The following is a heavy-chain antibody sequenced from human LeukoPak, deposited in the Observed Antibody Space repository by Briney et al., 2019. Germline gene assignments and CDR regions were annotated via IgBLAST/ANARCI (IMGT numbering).Heavy chain of an antibody. CDR2: ISSSSSTI. Sequence: GGSLRLSCAASGFTFSSYSMNWVRQAPGKGLEWVSYISSSSSTIYYADSVKGRFTISRDNAKNSLYLQMNSLRAEDTAVYYCARDRPTVTTHWGQGTLVTVSS. CDR3: ARDRPTVTTH. D-gene: IGHD4-17*01. J-gene: IGHJ4*02. V-gene: IGHV3-48*04. CDR1: GFTFSSYS.